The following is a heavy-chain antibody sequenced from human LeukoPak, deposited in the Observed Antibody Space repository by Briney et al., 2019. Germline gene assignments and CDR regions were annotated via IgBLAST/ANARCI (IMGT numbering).Heavy chain of an antibody. Sequence: GSLRLSCAASGFTFSSYAMHWVRPAPGKGLEWVAVISYDGSNKYYADSVKGRFTISRDNSKNTLYLQMNSLRAEDTAVYYCASASSGYYGSFDYWGQGTLVTVSS. CDR2: ISYDGSNK. V-gene: IGHV3-30*04. CDR1: GFTFSSYA. CDR3: ASASSGYYGSFDY. D-gene: IGHD3-22*01. J-gene: IGHJ4*02.